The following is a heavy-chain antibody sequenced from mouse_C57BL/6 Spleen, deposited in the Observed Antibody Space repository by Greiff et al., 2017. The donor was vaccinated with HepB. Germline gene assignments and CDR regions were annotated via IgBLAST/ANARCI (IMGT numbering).Heavy chain of an antibody. V-gene: IGHV1-50*01. Sequence: LVESGAELVKPGASVKLSCKASGYTFTSYWMQWVKQRPGQGLEWIGEIDPSDSYTNYNQKFKGKATLTVDTSSSTAYMQLSSLTSEDSAVYYCARDKLGAAYWGQGTLVTVSA. D-gene: IGHD4-1*01. CDR1: GYTFTSYW. CDR2: IDPSDSYT. CDR3: ARDKLGAAY. J-gene: IGHJ3*01.